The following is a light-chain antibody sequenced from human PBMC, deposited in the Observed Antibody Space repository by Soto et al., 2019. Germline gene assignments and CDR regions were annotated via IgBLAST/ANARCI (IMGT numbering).Light chain of an antibody. Sequence: HLTQAPSLLSASVGDRVTITCRASPSIGSYLNWYQHKPGEAPKLLIFAADTLKSGVPSRFSGSGCNKDFTLTVTSLQPEDFATYYCQQNYEVSYTFGLGTRVEIK. CDR3: QQNYEVSYT. CDR2: AAD. J-gene: IGKJ2*01. V-gene: IGKV1-39*01. CDR1: PSIGSY.